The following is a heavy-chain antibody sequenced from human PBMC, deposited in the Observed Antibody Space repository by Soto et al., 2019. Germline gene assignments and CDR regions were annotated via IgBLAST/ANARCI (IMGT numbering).Heavy chain of an antibody. Sequence: ASVKVSCKASGYTFTSYAMHWVRQAPGQRLEWMGWINAGNGNTKYSQKFQGRVTITRDTSASTAYMELSSLRSEDTAVYYCAGGFPARTGYYYYGMDVWGQGTTVTVSS. V-gene: IGHV1-3*01. J-gene: IGHJ6*02. CDR1: GYTFTSYA. CDR2: INAGNGNT. CDR3: AGGFPARTGYYYYGMDV. D-gene: IGHD2-2*01.